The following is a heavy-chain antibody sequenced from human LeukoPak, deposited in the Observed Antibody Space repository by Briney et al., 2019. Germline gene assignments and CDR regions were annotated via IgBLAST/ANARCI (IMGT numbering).Heavy chain of an antibody. CDR2: IYYSGTT. Sequence: KPSQTLSLTCTVSGGSISSGSYYWNWIRQHPGKGLEWIGCIYYSGTTYYNPSLKSRVTISVDTSKSQFSLRLSSVTAADTAVYYCARGGSSSWQFDYWGQGTLVTVSS. CDR1: GGSISSGSYY. CDR3: ARGGSSSWQFDY. J-gene: IGHJ4*02. V-gene: IGHV4-31*03. D-gene: IGHD6-13*01.